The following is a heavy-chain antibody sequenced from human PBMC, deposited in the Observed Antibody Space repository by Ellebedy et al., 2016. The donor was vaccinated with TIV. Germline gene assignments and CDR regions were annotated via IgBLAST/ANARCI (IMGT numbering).Heavy chain of an antibody. CDR3: AKLPVAYNWNYADDY. J-gene: IGHJ4*02. V-gene: IGHV3-23*01. CDR2: IGGTGGTT. CDR1: GISLRSYA. Sequence: PGGSLRLSCAASGISLRSYAMSWVRQAPGMGLEWVSTIGGTGGTTYYRESVKGRFTVSRDTSRNTLYLQMSSMRAEDTAVYYCAKLPVAYNWNYADDYWGQGTLVTVSS. D-gene: IGHD1-7*01.